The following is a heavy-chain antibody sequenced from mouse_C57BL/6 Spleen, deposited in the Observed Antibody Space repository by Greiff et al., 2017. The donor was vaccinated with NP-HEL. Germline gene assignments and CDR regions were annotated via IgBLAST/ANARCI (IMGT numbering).Heavy chain of an antibody. Sequence: VQLQQSGPELVKPGASVKISCKASGYAFSSSWMNWVKQRPGKGLEWIGRIYPGDGDTNYNGKFKGKATLTADKSSSTAYMQLSSLTSEDSAVYFCARNGSRSYWYFDVWGTGTTVTVSS. D-gene: IGHD1-1*01. CDR1: GYAFSSSW. J-gene: IGHJ1*03. CDR3: ARNGSRSYWYFDV. CDR2: IYPGDGDT. V-gene: IGHV1-82*01.